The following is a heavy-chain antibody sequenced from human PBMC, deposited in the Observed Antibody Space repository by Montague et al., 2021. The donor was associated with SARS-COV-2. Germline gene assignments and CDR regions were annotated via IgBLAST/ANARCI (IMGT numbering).Heavy chain of an antibody. Sequence: CAISGDSVSSHTVAWNWFRQSPSRGLEWLGRTYYRSKWYNDYAVSMQSRVTINPDTSKIQFSLHVNSVTPEDTAVYYCARDSEYSIDYWGRGLLVTVSS. J-gene: IGHJ4*02. V-gene: IGHV6-1*01. CDR3: ARDSEYSIDY. D-gene: IGHD6-6*01. CDR2: TYYRSKWYN. CDR1: GDSVSSHTVA.